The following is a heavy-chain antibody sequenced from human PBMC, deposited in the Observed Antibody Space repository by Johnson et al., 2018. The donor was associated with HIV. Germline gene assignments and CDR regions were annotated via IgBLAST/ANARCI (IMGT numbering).Heavy chain of an antibody. J-gene: IGHJ3*02. CDR3: AKANRAMTKGGFGAFDI. CDR2: INWNGGST. V-gene: IGHV3-20*04. D-gene: IGHD1-14*01. CDR1: GFTFSSYD. Sequence: VQLVESGGGLVQPGGSLRLSCAASGFTFSSYDIHWVRQATGKGLEWVSSINWNGGSTGYGDSVKGRFTIFRDNAKNSLYIQMSGLRAEDTALYYCAKANRAMTKGGFGAFDIWGQGTMVTVSS.